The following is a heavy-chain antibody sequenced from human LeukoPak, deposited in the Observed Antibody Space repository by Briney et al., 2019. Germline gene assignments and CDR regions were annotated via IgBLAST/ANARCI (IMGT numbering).Heavy chain of an antibody. Sequence: SVTLSCMASGGSFSSYAISWVRQAPGQGLEWMGGIIPIFGTAKYAKKFQGRVTITTDESTSTAYMELSRLRSEDTAVYYCAGTDYYDSSGHYPTREGYYYYYMNVWGKGNTVTVSS. D-gene: IGHD3-22*01. CDR3: AGTDYYDSSGHYPTREGYYYYYMNV. J-gene: IGHJ6*03. V-gene: IGHV1-69*05. CDR1: GGSFSSYA. CDR2: IIPIFGTA.